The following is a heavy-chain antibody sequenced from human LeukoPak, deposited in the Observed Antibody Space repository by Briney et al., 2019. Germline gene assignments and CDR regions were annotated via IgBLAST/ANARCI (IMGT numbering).Heavy chain of an antibody. J-gene: IGHJ4*02. D-gene: IGHD2-2*01. Sequence: PSETLSLTCAVYGGSFSGYYWSWIRQPPGKGLEWIGEINHSGSTNYNPSLKSRVTISVDTSKNQFSLKLYSVTAADTAVYYCARHCRAVLVVPVARGDYFDYLGQGTLVTVSS. CDR3: ARHCRAVLVVPVARGDYFDY. V-gene: IGHV4-34*01. CDR1: GGSFSGYY. CDR2: INHSGST.